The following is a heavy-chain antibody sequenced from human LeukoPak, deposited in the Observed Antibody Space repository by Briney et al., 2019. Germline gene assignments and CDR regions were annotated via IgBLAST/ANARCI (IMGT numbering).Heavy chain of an antibody. CDR2: IYWDDDK. Sequence: SGPTLVKPPQTLTLTCTFSGSSLSTRGVGVGWIRQPPGKALEWLALIYWDDDKRYSPSLKSRLTITKDTSKNQVVLTMTNMDPVDTATYYCAHSRKWIQLFDYWGQGTLVTVSS. J-gene: IGHJ4*02. CDR3: AHSRKWIQLFDY. V-gene: IGHV2-5*02. D-gene: IGHD5-18*01. CDR1: GSSLSTRGVG.